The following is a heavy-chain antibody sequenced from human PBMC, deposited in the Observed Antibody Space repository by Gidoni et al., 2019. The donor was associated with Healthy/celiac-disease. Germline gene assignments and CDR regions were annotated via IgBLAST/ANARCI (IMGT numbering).Heavy chain of an antibody. Sequence: QVQLVASGGGVVQPGRSLRLPCAASGFTFSSYAMHWVRQAPGKGLEWVAVISYDGSNKYYADSVKGRFTISRDNSKNTLYLQMNSLRAEDTAVYYCARDLQQLVLGGFDYWGQGTLVTVSS. CDR2: ISYDGSNK. CDR1: GFTFSSYA. V-gene: IGHV3-30-3*01. J-gene: IGHJ4*02. D-gene: IGHD6-13*01. CDR3: ARDLQQLVLGGFDY.